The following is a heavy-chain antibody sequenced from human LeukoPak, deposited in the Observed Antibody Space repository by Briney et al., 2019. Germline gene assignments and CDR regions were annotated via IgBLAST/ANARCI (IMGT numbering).Heavy chain of an antibody. CDR2: ISYDGSNK. Sequence: GRSLRLSCAAAGFTFSSYAMHWVRQAPGEGLEWVAVISYDGSNKYYGDSVKGRFTISSDNSKNTLYLQMNRLRAEDTAVYHCARVGYCSSTSCSYYYYYGMDVWGQGTTVTVSS. CDR3: ARVGYCSSTSCSYYYYYGMDV. V-gene: IGHV3-30-3*01. CDR1: GFTFSSYA. J-gene: IGHJ6*02. D-gene: IGHD2-2*01.